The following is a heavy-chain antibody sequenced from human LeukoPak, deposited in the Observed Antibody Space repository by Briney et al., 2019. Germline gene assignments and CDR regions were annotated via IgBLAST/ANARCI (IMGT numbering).Heavy chain of an antibody. CDR2: ISGSGGST. D-gene: IGHD3-10*01. CDR3: AKDCSKNVLWFGESLYYYYGMDV. CDR1: GFTFSSYA. V-gene: IGHV3-23*01. Sequence: GGSLRLSCAASGFTFSSYAMSWVRQAPGQGLEWVSAISGSGGSTYYADSVKGRFTISRDNSKNTLYQQMNSLRAEDTAVYNCAKDCSKNVLWFGESLYYYYGMDVWGQGTTVTVSS. J-gene: IGHJ6*02.